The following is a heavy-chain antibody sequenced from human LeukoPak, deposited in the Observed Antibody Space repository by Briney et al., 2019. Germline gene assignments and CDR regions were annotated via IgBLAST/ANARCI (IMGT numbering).Heavy chain of an antibody. Sequence: SETLSLTCTVSGGSISSYYWSWIRQPPGKGLEWIGYIYYSGSTNYNPSLKSRVTISVDTSKNQFSLKLSSVTAADTAVYYCARVRPSSWYTYYYMDVWGKGTTVTVSS. CDR1: GGSISSYY. CDR3: ARVRPSSWYTYYYMDV. V-gene: IGHV4-59*12. D-gene: IGHD6-13*01. J-gene: IGHJ6*03. CDR2: IYYSGST.